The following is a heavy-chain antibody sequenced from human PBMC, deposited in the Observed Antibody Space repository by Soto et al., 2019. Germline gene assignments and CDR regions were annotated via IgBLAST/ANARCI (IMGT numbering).Heavy chain of an antibody. CDR3: AKDGFTSGGVVVAAAPLGEVYYYYYMDV. D-gene: IGHD2-15*01. CDR1: GFTFSSYA. Sequence: GGSLRLSCAASGFTFSSYAMSWVRQAPGKGLEWVSAISGSGGSTYYADSVKGRFTISRDNSKNTLYLQMNSLRAEDTAVYYCAKDGFTSGGVVVAAAPLGEVYYYYYMDVWGKGTTVTVSS. J-gene: IGHJ6*03. V-gene: IGHV3-23*01. CDR2: ISGSGGST.